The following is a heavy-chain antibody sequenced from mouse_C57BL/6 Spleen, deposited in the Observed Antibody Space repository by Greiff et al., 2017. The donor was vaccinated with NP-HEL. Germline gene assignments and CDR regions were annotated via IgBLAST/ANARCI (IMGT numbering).Heavy chain of an antibody. CDR1: GYTFTEYT. CDR3: ARHEDPIYYGYDGAMDY. V-gene: IGHV1-62-2*01. D-gene: IGHD2-2*01. J-gene: IGHJ4*01. CDR2: FYPGSGSI. Sequence: QVQLQQSGAELVKPGASVKLSCKASGYTFTEYTIHWVKQRSGQGLEWIGWFYPGSGSIKYNEKFKDKATLTADKSSSTVYMELSRLTSEDSAVYFCARHEDPIYYGYDGAMDYWGQGTSVTVSS.